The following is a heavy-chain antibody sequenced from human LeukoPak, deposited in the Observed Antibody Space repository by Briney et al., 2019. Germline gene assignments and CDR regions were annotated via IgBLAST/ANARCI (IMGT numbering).Heavy chain of an antibody. J-gene: IGHJ6*02. D-gene: IGHD3-10*01. CDR2: IDPSDSDT. CDR1: GYSFTTYW. Sequence: GESLKISCKASGYSFTTYWIGWVRQMPGKGLEWVGIIDPSDSDTRYSPSFQGQVTISADKSINTAYLQWSSLKASDTAIYFCARGAYGSGSYYNYYGMGVWGQGTTVTVSS. CDR3: ARGAYGSGSYYNYYGMGV. V-gene: IGHV5-51*01.